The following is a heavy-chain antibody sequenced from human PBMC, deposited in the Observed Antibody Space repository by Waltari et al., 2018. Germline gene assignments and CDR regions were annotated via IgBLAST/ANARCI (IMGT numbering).Heavy chain of an antibody. Sequence: EVQLVESGGGLVQPGRSLRLSCAASGFTFDDYAMHWVRQAPGKGLEWVSGISWNSGSIGYADSVKGRFTISRDNAKNSLYLQMNSLRAEDTALYYCAKSRGHIAAAGTGGYYYYYMDVWGKGTTVTVSS. D-gene: IGHD6-13*01. V-gene: IGHV3-9*01. CDR1: GFTFDDYA. J-gene: IGHJ6*03. CDR3: AKSRGHIAAAGTGGYYYYYMDV. CDR2: ISWNSGSI.